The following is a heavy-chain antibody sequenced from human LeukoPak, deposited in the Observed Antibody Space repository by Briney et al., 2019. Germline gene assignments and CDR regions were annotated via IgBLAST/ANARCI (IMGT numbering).Heavy chain of an antibody. CDR1: GFTFSSYA. Sequence: PGRFLRLSCAASGFTFSSYAMHWVRQAPGKGLEWVAVISYDGSNKYYADSVKGRFTISRDNSKNTLYLQMNSLRAEDTAVYYCARPGIAAAGQFDYWGQGTLVTVSS. V-gene: IGHV3-30*04. CDR2: ISYDGSNK. J-gene: IGHJ4*02. D-gene: IGHD6-13*01. CDR3: ARPGIAAAGQFDY.